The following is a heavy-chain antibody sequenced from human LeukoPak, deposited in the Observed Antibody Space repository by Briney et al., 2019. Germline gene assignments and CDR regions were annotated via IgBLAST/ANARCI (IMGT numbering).Heavy chain of an antibody. CDR1: GFMFSSYA. V-gene: IGHV3-23*01. CDR3: AKDFDSGSFGDY. J-gene: IGHJ4*02. Sequence: GGSLRLSCATSGFMFSSYAMNWVRQGPGKRLEWVSTISAGGGSTFYADSMKGRFTISRDNSKNTLYLQMNSLRAEDTAVYFCAKDFDSGSFGDYWGQGTQVTVSS. CDR2: ISAGGGST. D-gene: IGHD3-10*01.